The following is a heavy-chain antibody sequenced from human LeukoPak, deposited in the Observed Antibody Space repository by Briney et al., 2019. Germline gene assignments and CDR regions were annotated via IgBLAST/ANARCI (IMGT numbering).Heavy chain of an antibody. CDR1: GFTFSSYA. Sequence: GGSLRLSCAASGFTFSSYAIHWVRQAPGKGLEWVAVISNDGSNEYYADSVKGRFTISRDNSKNTLYLQMNSLRAEDTAVYFCATIMVRVLIITSRVDYWGQGTLVTVSS. CDR3: ATIMVRVLIITSRVDY. J-gene: IGHJ4*02. D-gene: IGHD3-10*01. CDR2: ISNDGSNE. V-gene: IGHV3-30-3*01.